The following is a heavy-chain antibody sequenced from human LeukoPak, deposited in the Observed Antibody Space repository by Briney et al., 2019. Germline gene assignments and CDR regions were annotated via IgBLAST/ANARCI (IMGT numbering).Heavy chain of an antibody. CDR2: ISPSGDIL. Sequence: GGSLRLSCAASGFTFSRHGMNWVRQAPGKGLEWVSGISPSGDILYYADSVKGHFTISRDNFKNTVYLQMNSLRAEDTAVYYCAKSMDILTGYLWSLDYWGQGTLVTVSS. V-gene: IGHV3-23*01. J-gene: IGHJ4*02. D-gene: IGHD3-9*01. CDR3: AKSMDILTGYLWSLDY. CDR1: GFTFSRHG.